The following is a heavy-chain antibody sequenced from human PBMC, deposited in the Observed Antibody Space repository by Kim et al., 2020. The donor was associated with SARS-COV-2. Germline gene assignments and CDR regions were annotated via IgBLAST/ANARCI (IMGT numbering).Heavy chain of an antibody. CDR1: GGSVSSNSYY. Sequence: SETLSLTCTVSGGSVSSNSYYWSWIRQPPGKGLEWIGYIYYSGSTNYYPSLKGRVTISINTSKNQFSLKLSSVTAADTAVYYCARVVRVVASASDLGLDPWGQGTLVTVSS. CDR3: ARVVRVVASASDLGLDP. CDR2: IYYSGST. D-gene: IGHD2-15*01. V-gene: IGHV4-61*01. J-gene: IGHJ5*02.